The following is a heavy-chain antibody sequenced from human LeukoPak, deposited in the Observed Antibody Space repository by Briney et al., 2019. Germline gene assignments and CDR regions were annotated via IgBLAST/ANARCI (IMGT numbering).Heavy chain of an antibody. Sequence: GGSLRLSCAASGFTFSSYSMNWVRQASGKGLEWVSSISSSSSYIYYADSVKGRFTISRDNAKNSLYLQMNSLRAEDTAVYYCARDGLGVVAATDDYYYYMDVWGKGTTVTVSS. J-gene: IGHJ6*03. CDR3: ARDGLGVVAATDDYYYYMDV. CDR1: GFTFSSYS. V-gene: IGHV3-21*04. CDR2: ISSSSSYI. D-gene: IGHD2-15*01.